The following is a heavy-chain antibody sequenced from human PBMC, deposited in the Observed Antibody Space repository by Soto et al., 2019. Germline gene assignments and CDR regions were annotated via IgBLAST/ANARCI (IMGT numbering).Heavy chain of an antibody. Sequence: GGSLRLSCAASGFTFSDYYMSWIRQAPGKGLEWVSYISSSGSTIYYADSVKGRFTISRGNAKNSLYLQMNSLRAEDTAVYYCARDRYCGSRSYFDYWGQGTLVTVYS. J-gene: IGHJ4*02. V-gene: IGHV3-11*01. CDR1: GFTFSDYY. CDR3: ARDRYCGSRSYFDY. D-gene: IGHD3-10*01. CDR2: ISSSGSTI.